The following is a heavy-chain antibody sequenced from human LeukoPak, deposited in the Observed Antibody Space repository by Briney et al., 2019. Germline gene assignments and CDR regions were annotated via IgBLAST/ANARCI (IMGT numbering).Heavy chain of an antibody. CDR2: ISSSSSYI. D-gene: IGHD2-2*01. Sequence: GGSLRLSCAASGFTFSSYSMNWVRQAPGKGLEWVSSISSSSSYIYYADSVKGRFTISRDNAKNSLYLQMNSLRAEDTAVYYCAKAPRYCSSTSCYDHYYMDVWGKGTTVTVSS. CDR3: AKAPRYCSSTSCYDHYYMDV. CDR1: GFTFSSYS. V-gene: IGHV3-21*01. J-gene: IGHJ6*03.